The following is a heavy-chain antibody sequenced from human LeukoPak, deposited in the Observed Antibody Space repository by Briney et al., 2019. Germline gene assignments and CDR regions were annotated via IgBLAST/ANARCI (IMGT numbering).Heavy chain of an antibody. CDR1: GGSISNYY. D-gene: IGHD3-3*01. V-gene: IGHV4-59*12. CDR2: VYNTGTT. Sequence: SGTLSLTCSVSGGSISNYYWSWIRQPPGKGLEWIGHVYNTGTTNYNPSLQSRVTISVDTSKNQLSLKLTPVNAADTAVYYCAREERADYDFWSGYADNWYFDFWGRGTLVTVSS. J-gene: IGHJ2*01. CDR3: AREERADYDFWSGYADNWYFDF.